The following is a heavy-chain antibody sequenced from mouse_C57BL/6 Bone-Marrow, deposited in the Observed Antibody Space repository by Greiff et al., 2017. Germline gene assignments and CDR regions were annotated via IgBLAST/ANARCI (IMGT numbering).Heavy chain of an antibody. CDR3: ARFWGWLLFAY. CDR1: GYAFSSYW. CDR2: IYPGDGDT. Sequence: VQLQQSGAELVKPGASVKISCKASGYAFSSYWMNWVKQRPGKGLEWIGQIYPGDGDTNYNGKFKGKATLTADKSSSPTYMQLSSLTSEDSAVYFCARFWGWLLFAYWGQGTLVTVSA. V-gene: IGHV1-80*01. D-gene: IGHD2-3*01. J-gene: IGHJ3*01.